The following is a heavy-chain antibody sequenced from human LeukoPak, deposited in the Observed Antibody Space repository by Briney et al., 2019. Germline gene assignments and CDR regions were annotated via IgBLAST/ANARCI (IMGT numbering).Heavy chain of an antibody. D-gene: IGHD3-10*01. V-gene: IGHV4-59*12. CDR2: IYHSGST. Sequence: SETLSLTCTVSGGSISSYYWSWIRQHPGKGLEWIGYIYHSGSTYYNPSLKSRVTISVDRSENQFSLKLSSVTAADTAVYYCARAMVRGVMFDPWGQGTLVTVSS. J-gene: IGHJ5*02. CDR3: ARAMVRGVMFDP. CDR1: GGSISSYY.